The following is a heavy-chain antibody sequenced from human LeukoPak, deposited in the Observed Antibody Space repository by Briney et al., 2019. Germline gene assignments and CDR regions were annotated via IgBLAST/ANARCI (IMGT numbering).Heavy chain of an antibody. V-gene: IGHV4-39*07. CDR3: ARGRGGYSGYPHRSWFDP. CDR1: GGFISSTSYY. D-gene: IGHD5-12*01. CDR2: IYYSGST. Sequence: SETLSLTCTVSGGFISSTSYYWGWIRQPPGKGLEWIGSIYYSGSTYYNPSLKSRVTISVDTSKNQFSLKLSSVTAADTAVYYCARGRGGYSGYPHRSWFDPWGQGTLVTVSS. J-gene: IGHJ5*02.